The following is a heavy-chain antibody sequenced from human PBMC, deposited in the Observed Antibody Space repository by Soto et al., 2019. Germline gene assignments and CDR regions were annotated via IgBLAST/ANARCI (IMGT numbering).Heavy chain of an antibody. J-gene: IGHJ4*02. CDR2: IYPGDSDT. V-gene: IGHV5-51*01. CDR3: ARLPQFLWFGAFTSRAYYFNY. CDR1: GYSFSTYW. Sequence: PGESLKISCTGSGYSFSTYWIAWVRQMPGKGLEWMGIIYPGDSDTRYSPSFQGQVTISADTSTKTAYLQWSSLKASDTAIYYCARLPQFLWFGAFTSRAYYFNYWGPGTLVTVSS. D-gene: IGHD3-10*01.